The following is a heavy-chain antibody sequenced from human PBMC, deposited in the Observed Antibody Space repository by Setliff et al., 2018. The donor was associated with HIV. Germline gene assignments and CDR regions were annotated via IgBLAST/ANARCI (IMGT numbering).Heavy chain of an antibody. V-gene: IGHV1-18*01. CDR3: ARIKARDDAFDI. CDR2: ISGYNGIT. CDR1: GYTFTSYG. Sequence: ASVKVSCKASGYTFTSYGISWVRQAPGQGLEWMGWISGYNGITKYSQKLQGRVSMTTDTSTSTAYMELRSLRSDDTAVYYCARIKARDDAFDIWGQGTMVTVSS. J-gene: IGHJ3*02.